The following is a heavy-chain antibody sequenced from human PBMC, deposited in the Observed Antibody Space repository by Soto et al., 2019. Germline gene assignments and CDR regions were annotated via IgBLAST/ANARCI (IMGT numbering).Heavy chain of an antibody. CDR2: INPNSGDT. CDR3: VILVGCL. D-gene: IGHD1-26*01. J-gene: IGHJ4*02. V-gene: IGHV1-2*02. Sequence: ASGKVCCEASGYTFTGYRIHWVRQAPGQGLEWMGWINPNSGDTKQIEKFQGRVTMTRDTSISTAYMELSSLNSDDTAVYYCVILVGCLWSQGHLVTVSS. CDR1: GYTFTGYR.